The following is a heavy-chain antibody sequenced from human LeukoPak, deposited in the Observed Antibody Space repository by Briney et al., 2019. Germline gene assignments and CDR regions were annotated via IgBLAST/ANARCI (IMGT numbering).Heavy chain of an antibody. CDR3: AKDLYYFDY. CDR2: ISGSGGST. Sequence: PGGSLRVSCAASGFAFSSYAMSWVRQAPGKRLEWVSAISGSGGSTYYADSVKGRFTISRDNSKNTLYLQMNSLSAEDTAVYYCAKDLYYFDYWGQGTLVTVSS. CDR1: GFAFSSYA. V-gene: IGHV3-23*01. J-gene: IGHJ4*02.